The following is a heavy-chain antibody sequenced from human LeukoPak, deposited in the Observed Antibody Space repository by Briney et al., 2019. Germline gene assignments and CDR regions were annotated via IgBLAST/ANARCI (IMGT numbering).Heavy chain of an antibody. D-gene: IGHD6-6*01. CDR2: ISSNGGST. CDR1: GFTFSSYA. V-gene: IGHV3-64*01. Sequence: GGSLRLTCAASGFTFSSYAMHWVRRAPGKGLEYVSAISSNGGSTYYANSVKGRFTISRDNSKNTLYLQMGSLRAEDMAVYYCARRVAAQFDPWGQGTLVTVSS. J-gene: IGHJ5*02. CDR3: ARRVAAQFDP.